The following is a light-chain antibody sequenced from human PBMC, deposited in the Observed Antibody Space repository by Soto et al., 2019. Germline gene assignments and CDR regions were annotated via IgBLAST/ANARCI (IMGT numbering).Light chain of an antibody. J-gene: IGLJ3*02. CDR2: VNSDGSH. Sequence: QPVLTQSPSASASLGASVKLTCTLSSGHSTYAIAWHQQQPEKGPRYLMKVNSDGSHSKGDGIPDRFSGSSSGAERYLTISSLQSEDEADYYCQTWSTGIRVFGGGTKLT. CDR1: SGHSTYA. V-gene: IGLV4-69*01. CDR3: QTWSTGIRV.